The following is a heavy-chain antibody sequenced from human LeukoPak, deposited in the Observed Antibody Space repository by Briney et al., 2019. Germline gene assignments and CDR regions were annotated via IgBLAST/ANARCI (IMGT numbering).Heavy chain of an antibody. V-gene: IGHV3-30*14. Sequence: GGSLRLSCAASGFTFSSYAMHWVRQAPGKGLEWVAVISYDGSNKYYADSVKGRFTISRDNSKNTLYLQMNSLRAEDTAMYYCATDPGPFHLRAWGQGTLVTVSS. CDR3: ATDPGPFHLRA. CDR1: GFTFSSYA. CDR2: ISYDGSNK. D-gene: IGHD2/OR15-2a*01. J-gene: IGHJ5*02.